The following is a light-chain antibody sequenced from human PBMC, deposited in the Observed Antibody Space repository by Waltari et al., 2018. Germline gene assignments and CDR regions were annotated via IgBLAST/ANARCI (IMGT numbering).Light chain of an antibody. CDR1: SGSIDSKY. CDR3: QSADGSYNPV. V-gene: IGLV6-57*03. J-gene: IGLJ2*01. CDR2: KDN. Sequence: VFTQPHSVSGSPGQTVTISCTRSSGSIDSKYVQWYQQRPGSAPTTVIYKDNQRPSGVPDRFSVSIDSSSNSASLTISGLKSEDEADYYCQSADGSYNPVFGGGTRLTVL.